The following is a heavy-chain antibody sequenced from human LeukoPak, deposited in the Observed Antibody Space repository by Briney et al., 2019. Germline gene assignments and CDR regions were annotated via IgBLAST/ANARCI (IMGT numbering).Heavy chain of an antibody. CDR3: ARVYYDFWSGYATGMDV. D-gene: IGHD3-3*01. V-gene: IGHV1-18*01. CDR1: GYTFTSYG. CDR2: ISAYNGNT. Sequence: SVEVSCKASGYTFTSYGISWVRQAPGQGLGWMGGISAYNGNTNYAQKLQGRVTMTTDTSTSTAYMELRSLRSDDTAVYYCARVYYDFWSGYATGMDVWGKGTTVTVSS. J-gene: IGHJ6*03.